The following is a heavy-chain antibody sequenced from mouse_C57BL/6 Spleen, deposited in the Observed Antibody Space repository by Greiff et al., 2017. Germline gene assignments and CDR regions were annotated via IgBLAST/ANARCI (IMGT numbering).Heavy chain of an antibody. V-gene: IGHV5-6*01. CDR3: ARQGGSSYYYAMDY. CDR1: GFTFSSYG. J-gene: IGHJ4*01. D-gene: IGHD1-1*01. CDR2: ISSGGSYT. Sequence: EVQGVESGGDLVKPGASLKLSCAASGFTFSSYGMSWVRQTPDKRLEWVATISSGGSYTYYPDSVKGRFTISRDNAKNTLYLQMSSLKSEDTAMYYCARQGGSSYYYAMDYWGQGTSVTVSS.